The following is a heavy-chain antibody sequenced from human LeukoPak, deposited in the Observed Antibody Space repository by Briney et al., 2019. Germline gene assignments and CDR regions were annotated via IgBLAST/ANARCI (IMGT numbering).Heavy chain of an antibody. V-gene: IGHV3-30-3*01. Sequence: GRSLRLSCAASGFTFSSYAMHWVRQAPGKGLEWVAVISYDGSNKYYADSVKGRFTISRDNSKNTLYLQMNSLRAEDTAVYYCASGRQGYYDSSGYYPWYFDYWGQGTLVTVSS. D-gene: IGHD3-22*01. CDR2: ISYDGSNK. CDR3: ASGRQGYYDSSGYYPWYFDY. CDR1: GFTFSSYA. J-gene: IGHJ4*02.